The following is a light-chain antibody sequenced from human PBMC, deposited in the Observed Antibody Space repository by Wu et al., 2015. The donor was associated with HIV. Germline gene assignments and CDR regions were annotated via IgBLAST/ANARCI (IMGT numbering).Light chain of an antibody. CDR1: ESVGSNY. Sequence: EIVLTQSPGTLALSPGERATLFCRASESVGSNYLAWYQQKLGQAPRVLISDASTRVTGIPDRFSGSGSGTDFTLTISRLEPEDFAIYFCQQYGGSPITFGQGTRLEI. CDR2: DAS. J-gene: IGKJ5*01. V-gene: IGKV3-20*01. CDR3: QQYGGSPIT.